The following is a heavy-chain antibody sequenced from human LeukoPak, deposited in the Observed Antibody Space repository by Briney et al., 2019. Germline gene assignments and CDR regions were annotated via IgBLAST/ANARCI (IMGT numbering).Heavy chain of an antibody. CDR2: ISSSSSYI. V-gene: IGHV3-21*01. D-gene: IGHD3-22*01. CDR3: ARGHYYDSSGIRSEGAFDI. J-gene: IGHJ3*02. CDR1: GFTFSIYS. Sequence: GGSLRLSCAASGFTFSIYSMNWVRQAPGKGLDWVSSISSSSSYIYYADSVKGRFTISRDNAKNSLYLQMNSLRAEDTAVYYCARGHYYDSSGIRSEGAFDIWGQGTMVTVSS.